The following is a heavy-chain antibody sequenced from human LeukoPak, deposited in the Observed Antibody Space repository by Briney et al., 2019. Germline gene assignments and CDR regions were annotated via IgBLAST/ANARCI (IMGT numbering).Heavy chain of an antibody. J-gene: IGHJ3*02. CDR2: INPNSGGT. V-gene: IGHV1-2*02. CDR3: ARVGFGSGSYYDAFDI. Sequence: ASVKVSCKASGYTFTGYYMHWVRQAPGQGLEWMGWINPNSGGTNFAQKSQGRVTMTRDTPISTAYMELSSLTSDDTAVYYCARVGFGSGSYYDAFDIWGQGTMVAVSS. CDR1: GYTFTGYY. D-gene: IGHD3-10*01.